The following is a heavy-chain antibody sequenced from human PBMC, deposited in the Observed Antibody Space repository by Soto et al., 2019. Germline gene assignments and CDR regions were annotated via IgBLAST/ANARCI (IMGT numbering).Heavy chain of an antibody. CDR3: AKDTHPYYYDSSGYVDY. CDR2: ISWNSGSI. CDR1: GFTFDDYA. V-gene: IGHV3-9*01. D-gene: IGHD3-22*01. Sequence: GGSLRLSCAASGFTFDDYAMHWVRQAPGKGLEWVSGISWNSGSIGYADSVKGRFTISRDNAKNSLYLQMNSLRAEDTALYYCAKDTHPYYYDSSGYVDYWGQGTLVTVST. J-gene: IGHJ4*02.